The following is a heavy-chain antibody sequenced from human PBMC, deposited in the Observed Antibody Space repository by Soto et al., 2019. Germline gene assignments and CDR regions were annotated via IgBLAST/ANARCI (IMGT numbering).Heavy chain of an antibody. J-gene: IGHJ4*02. CDR1: GFPFSSYA. V-gene: IGHV3-30-3*01. CDR3: ASAMGRYFDWLSHTGGVY. CDR2: ISYDGSNK. Sequence: PAGCLELSCAASGFPFSSYAIPWARQDPGKGLEWVAVISYDGSNKYYADSVKGRFTISRDNSKNTLYLQMNSLRAEDTAVYYCASAMGRYFDWLSHTGGVYWGQGTLVTVSS. D-gene: IGHD3-9*01.